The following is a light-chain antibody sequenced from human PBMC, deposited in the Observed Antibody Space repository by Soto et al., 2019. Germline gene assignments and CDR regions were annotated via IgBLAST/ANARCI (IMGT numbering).Light chain of an antibody. CDR1: RSDVGGNNY. CDR3: CSYTTSNTRQIV. Sequence: QSALTQPASVSGSPGQSITISCTGTRSDVGGNNYVSWYQHHPGKAPKLMIYDVSNRPSGVSNRFSGSKSGNTASLTISGLQPEGEADYYCCSYTTSNTRQIVFGTGTKVTVL. V-gene: IGLV2-14*03. CDR2: DVS. J-gene: IGLJ1*01.